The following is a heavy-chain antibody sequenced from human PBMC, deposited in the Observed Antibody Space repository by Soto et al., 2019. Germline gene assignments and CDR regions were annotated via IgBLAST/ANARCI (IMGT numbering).Heavy chain of an antibody. CDR3: ARRKGHYDDYVLFDY. CDR2: IYYSGST. J-gene: IGHJ4*02. V-gene: IGHV4-31*03. D-gene: IGHD4-17*01. Sequence: SETLSLTCTVSGGSISSGDYWSWIRQHPGKGLEWIGYIYYSGSTYYNPSLKSRVTISVDTSKDQFSLKLSSVTAADTAVYYCARRKGHYDDYVLFDYWGQGTLVTVSS. CDR1: GGSISSGDY.